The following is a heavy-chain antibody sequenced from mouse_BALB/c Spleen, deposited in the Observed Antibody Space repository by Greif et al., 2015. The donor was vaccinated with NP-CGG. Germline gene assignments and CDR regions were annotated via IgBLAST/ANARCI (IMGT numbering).Heavy chain of an antibody. CDR2: IYPGNVNT. CDR1: GYTFTSYY. Sequence: VQLQQSGPELVKPGASVRISCKASGYTFTSYYIHWVKQRPGQGLEWIGWIYPGNVNTKYNEKFKGKATLTADKSSSTAYMQLSSLNSEDSAVYFCARSEDSWFAYWGQGTLVTVSA. V-gene: IGHV1S56*01. CDR3: ARSEDSWFAY. J-gene: IGHJ3*01.